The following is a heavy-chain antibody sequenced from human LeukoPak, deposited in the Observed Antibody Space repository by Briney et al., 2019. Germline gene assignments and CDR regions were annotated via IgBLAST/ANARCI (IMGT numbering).Heavy chain of an antibody. CDR1: GFTFSSYW. CDR3: ARSLGAASDAFDI. Sequence: GGSLRLSCAASGFTFSSYWLHWVRQGPGKGLVWVSRINTDGSSTIYADSVKGRFTMSRDNAKNSLYLQMNSLRAEDTAVYYCARSLGAASDAFDIWGQGTMVTVSS. J-gene: IGHJ3*02. D-gene: IGHD6-13*01. V-gene: IGHV3-74*01. CDR2: INTDGSST.